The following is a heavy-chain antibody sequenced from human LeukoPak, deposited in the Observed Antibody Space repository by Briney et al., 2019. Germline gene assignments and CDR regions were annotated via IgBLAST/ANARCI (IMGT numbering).Heavy chain of an antibody. D-gene: IGHD4-17*01. CDR2: IGDSGSST. J-gene: IGHJ3*02. Sequence: GGSLRLSCAASGFTFSKYAMSWVRQVPGKGLEWVSSIGDSGSSTYYADSVKGRFIISRDNSKDTLYLQMSSLRVEDTAIYYCARRPYAGAFDIWGQGTMVTVSS. V-gene: IGHV3-23*01. CDR1: GFTFSKYA. CDR3: ARRPYAGAFDI.